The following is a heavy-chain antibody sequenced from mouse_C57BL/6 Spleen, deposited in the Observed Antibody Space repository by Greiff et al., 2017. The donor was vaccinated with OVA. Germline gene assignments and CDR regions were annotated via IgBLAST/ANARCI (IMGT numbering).Heavy chain of an antibody. CDR1: GFTFSDYY. J-gene: IGHJ1*03. Sequence: EVKVEESGGGLVQPGGSLKLSCAASGFTFSDYYMYWVRQTPEKRLEWVAYISNGGGSTYYPDTVKGRFTISRDNAKNTLYLQMSRLKSEDTAMYYCARQKGYFDVWGTGTTVTVSS. V-gene: IGHV5-12*01. CDR2: ISNGGGST. CDR3: ARQKGYFDV.